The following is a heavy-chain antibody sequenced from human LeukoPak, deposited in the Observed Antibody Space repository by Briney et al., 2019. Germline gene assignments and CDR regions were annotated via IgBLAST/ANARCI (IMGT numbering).Heavy chain of an antibody. CDR2: IWYDGSNK. J-gene: IGHJ6*02. V-gene: IGHV3-33*01. Sequence: GGSLRLSCAASGFTFSSYGMHWVRQAPGKGLEWVAVIWYDGSNKYYADSVKGRFTISRDNSKNTLYLQMNSLRAEDTAVYYCARVKRWFGELSPYYYGMDVWGQGTTVTVSS. CDR3: ARVKRWFGELSPYYYGMDV. D-gene: IGHD3-10*01. CDR1: GFTFSSYG.